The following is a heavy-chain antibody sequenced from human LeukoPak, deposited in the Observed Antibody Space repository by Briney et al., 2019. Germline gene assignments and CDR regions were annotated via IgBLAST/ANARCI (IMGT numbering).Heavy chain of an antibody. Sequence: SETLSPTCAVYGGSFSGYYWSWIRQPPGKGLEWIGEINHSGSTNYNPSLKSRVTISVDTSKNQFSLKLSSVTAADTAVYYCASSRYFGWSQRWYYYYGMDVWGQGTTVTVSS. V-gene: IGHV4-34*01. J-gene: IGHJ6*02. CDR3: ASSRYFGWSQRWYYYYGMDV. CDR1: GGSFSGYY. CDR2: INHSGST. D-gene: IGHD3-9*01.